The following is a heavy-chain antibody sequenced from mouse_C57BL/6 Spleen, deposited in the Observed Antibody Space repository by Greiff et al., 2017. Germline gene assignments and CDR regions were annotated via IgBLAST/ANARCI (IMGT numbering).Heavy chain of an antibody. V-gene: IGHV1-15*01. CDR1: GYTFTDYE. J-gene: IGHJ1*03. CDR3: TNAYYYGSSYWYFDV. D-gene: IGHD1-1*01. Sequence: QVQLQQSGAELVRPGASVTLSCKASGYTFTDYEMHWVQQTPVHGLEWIGAIDPETGGTAYNQKFKGKAILTADKSSSTAYMELRSLTSEDSAVYYCTNAYYYGSSYWYFDVWGTGTTVTVSS. CDR2: IDPETGGT.